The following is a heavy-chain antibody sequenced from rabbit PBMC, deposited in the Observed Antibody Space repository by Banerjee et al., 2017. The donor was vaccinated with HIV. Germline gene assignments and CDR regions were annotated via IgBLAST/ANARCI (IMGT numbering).Heavy chain of an antibody. CDR1: GFDFSSYY. J-gene: IGHJ4*01. Sequence: QLKETGGGLVQPGGSLTLSCKASGFDFSSYYMGWVRQAPGKGLEWIGDIYAGGGNTDYASWVHGRFTISSDNAQNTVDLQMNSLTAADTATYFCAREDISVWGFNLWGPGTLVTVS. CDR3: AREDISVWGFNL. V-gene: IGHV1S7*01. CDR2: IYAGGGNT. D-gene: IGHD4-1*01.